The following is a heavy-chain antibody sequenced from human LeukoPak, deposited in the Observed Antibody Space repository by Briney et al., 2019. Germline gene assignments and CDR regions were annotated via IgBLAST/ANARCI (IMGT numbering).Heavy chain of an antibody. CDR3: ARDGDSSGYYDY. CDR2: IYYSGST. D-gene: IGHD3-22*01. CDR1: GGPISSYY. J-gene: IGHJ4*02. Sequence: SETLSLTCTVSGGPISSYYWSWIRQPPGKGLEWIGYIYYSGSTNYNPSLKSRVTISVDTSKNQFSLKLSSVTAADTAVYYCARDGDSSGYYDYWGQGTLVTVSS. V-gene: IGHV4-59*01.